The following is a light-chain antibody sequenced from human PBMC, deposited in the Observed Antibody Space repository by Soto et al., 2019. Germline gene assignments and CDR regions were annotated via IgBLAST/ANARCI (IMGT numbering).Light chain of an antibody. CDR1: TIGSKS. CDR2: DDS. CDR3: QVWHSSGDQYV. Sequence: SYGLTQPPSLSVAPGQTARVTFDGNTIGSKSVHWYQQKPGQAPILVVYDDSDRPSGIPERFSGSNSGNTATLTINRVEAGDEADYYCQVWHSSGDQYVFGPGTKVTVL. V-gene: IGLV3-21*02. J-gene: IGLJ1*01.